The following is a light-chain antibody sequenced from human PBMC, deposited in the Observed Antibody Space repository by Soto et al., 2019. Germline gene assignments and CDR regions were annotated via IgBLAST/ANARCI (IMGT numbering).Light chain of an antibody. CDR1: QDINHF. J-gene: IGKJ2*01. CDR2: DAS. CDR3: QQYDRLPYT. V-gene: IGKV1-33*01. Sequence: DVQMTQSPSSLSASVGDRVTITCQASQDINHFLNWYQHKPGKAPNLLIYDASNLESGVPSTFSGTGSGTHFTLTITILRPEDFATYYCQQYDRLPYTLGQGTKREIK.